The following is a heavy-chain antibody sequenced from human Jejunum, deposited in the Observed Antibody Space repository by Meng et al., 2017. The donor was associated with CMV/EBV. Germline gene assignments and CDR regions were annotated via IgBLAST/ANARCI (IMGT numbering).Heavy chain of an antibody. Sequence: AASGFTFSSYSLNWVRQAPGKGLEWVGYITSSSSTIYYADSVKGRFTISRDNAKNSLYLQINSLRAEDTAVYYCARDPVLNGLDVWGQGATVTVSS. V-gene: IGHV3-48*04. CDR2: ITSSSSTI. CDR3: ARDPVLNGLDV. CDR1: GFTFSSYS. J-gene: IGHJ6*02.